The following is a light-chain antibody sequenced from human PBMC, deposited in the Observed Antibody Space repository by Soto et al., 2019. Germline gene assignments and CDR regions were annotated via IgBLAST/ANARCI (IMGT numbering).Light chain of an antibody. CDR2: WAS. J-gene: IGKJ4*01. V-gene: IGKV4-1*01. CDR1: QSVLFSSNNKNY. CDR3: QQYYITPLT. Sequence: DIVMTQSPDSLAVSLGERATINCKSSQSVLFSSNNKNYLAWYQQKPGQPPKLLIYWASTRESGVPDRFSGSESGTDFTLTISSLQAGDAAVYFCQQYYITPLTFGGGTRLEI.